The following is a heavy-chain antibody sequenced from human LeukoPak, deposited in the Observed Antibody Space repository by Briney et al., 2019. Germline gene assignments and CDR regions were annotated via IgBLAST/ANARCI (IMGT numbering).Heavy chain of an antibody. CDR3: VRDAEGAAISVNYWFDP. J-gene: IGHJ5*02. CDR2: MNPNNGNT. D-gene: IGHD2-2*02. CDR1: GFTFTSYD. V-gene: IGHV1-8*01. Sequence: ASVKVSCKASGFTFTSYDINWVRQAGGQGLEWMGWMNPNNGNTGYAQKFQGRVTMTRDTSISTAYMELRGLRSEDTAVYYCVRDAEGAAISVNYWFDPWGQGTLVTVSS.